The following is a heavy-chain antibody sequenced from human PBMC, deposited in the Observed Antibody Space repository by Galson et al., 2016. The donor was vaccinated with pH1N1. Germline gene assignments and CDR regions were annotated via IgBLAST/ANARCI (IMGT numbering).Heavy chain of an antibody. J-gene: IGHJ6*02. CDR3: ARMGVASGGRYYYGMDV. CDR1: GFSLSTFGVR. CDR2: IGWDDEK. V-gene: IGHV2-70*04. D-gene: IGHD3-10*01. Sequence: PALVKPTQTLKLTCTFSGFSLSTFGVRVSWIRQSPGKALEWLARIGWDDEKFYSPPLKTRLTISKDTSKDQVVLTMTNMDPVDTGTYYCARMGVASGGRYYYGMDVWGQGTTVTVSS.